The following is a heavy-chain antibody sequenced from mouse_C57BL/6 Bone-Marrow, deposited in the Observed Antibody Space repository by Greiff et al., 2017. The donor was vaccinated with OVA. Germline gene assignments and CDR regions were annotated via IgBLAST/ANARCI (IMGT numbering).Heavy chain of an antibody. D-gene: IGHD1-1*01. J-gene: IGHJ4*01. CDR2: ICSGGSYT. V-gene: IGHV5-6*01. Sequence: EVPLVESGGDLVKPGGSLKLSCAASGFTFSSYGMSWVRQTPDKRLEWVATICSGGSYTYYPDSVKGRFTIPRDNAKNTLYLQMSRLKSEDTAMYYCARRDYYGSYYYAMDYWGQGTSVTVSS. CDR1: GFTFSSYG. CDR3: ARRDYYGSYYYAMDY.